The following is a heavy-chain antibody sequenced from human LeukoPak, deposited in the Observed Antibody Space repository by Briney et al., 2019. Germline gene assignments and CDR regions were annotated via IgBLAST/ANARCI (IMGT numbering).Heavy chain of an antibody. CDR1: GYTFTGYY. CDR2: INPNSGTT. D-gene: IGHD6-13*01. J-gene: IGHJ4*02. CDR3: ARDLGGVYSNSWFPFDY. V-gene: IGHV1-2*02. Sequence: ASVKVSCKASGYTFTGYYIHWVRQAPGHGLEWMGWINPNSGTTNSPQKFQGRVTVTRDTSISTAYMELSRLTSDDTAVYYCARDLGGVYSNSWFPFDYWGQGTLVTVSS.